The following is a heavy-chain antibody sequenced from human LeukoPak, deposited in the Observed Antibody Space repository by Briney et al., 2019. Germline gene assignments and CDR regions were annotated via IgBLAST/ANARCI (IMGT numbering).Heavy chain of an antibody. J-gene: IGHJ4*02. D-gene: IGHD6-19*01. CDR2: ISSSGGTT. CDR3: AKAGIAVPATPEY. Sequence: GGSLRLSCAASGFTFSSYAMNWVRQAPGKGLEWVSVISSSGGTTYYSDSVKGWFIISRDNSKNTLYLQMNSLRAEDTAVYYCAKAGIAVPATPEYCGQGTQVTVSP. V-gene: IGHV3-23*01. CDR1: GFTFSSYA.